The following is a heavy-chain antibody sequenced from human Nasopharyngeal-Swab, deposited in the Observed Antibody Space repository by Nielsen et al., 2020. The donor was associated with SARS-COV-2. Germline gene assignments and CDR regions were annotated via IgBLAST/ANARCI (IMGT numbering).Heavy chain of an antibody. J-gene: IGHJ6*03. CDR1: GFTFSSDS. V-gene: IGHV3-21*01. D-gene: IGHD3-10*01. Sequence: GGSLRLYCAASGFTFSSDSMNWVRKAPGKGLEWASSISSSSSYIYYADSVKGRFTIYRDNAKNSLYLQMNSLRAEDTAVYYCARIRNQYGSGSYYYMDVWGKGTTVTVSS. CDR2: ISSSSSYI. CDR3: ARIRNQYGSGSYYYMDV.